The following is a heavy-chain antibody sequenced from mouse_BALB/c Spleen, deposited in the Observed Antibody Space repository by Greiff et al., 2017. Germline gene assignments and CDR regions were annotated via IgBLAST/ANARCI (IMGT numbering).Heavy chain of an antibody. J-gene: IGHJ2*01. CDR3: ARGWLRGYFDY. V-gene: IGHV5-17*02. Sequence: EVQRVESGGGLVQPGGSRKLSCAASGFTFSSFGMHWVRQAPEKGLEWVAYISSGSSTIYYADTVKGRFTISRDNPKNTLFLQMTSLRSEDTAMYYCARGWLRGYFDYWGQGTTLTVSS. CDR2: ISSGSSTI. CDR1: GFTFSSFG. D-gene: IGHD2-2*01.